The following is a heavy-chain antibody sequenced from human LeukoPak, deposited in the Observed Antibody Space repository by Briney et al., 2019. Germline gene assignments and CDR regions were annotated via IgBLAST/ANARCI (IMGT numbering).Heavy chain of an antibody. CDR2: VHHTGST. V-gene: IGHV4-39*07. D-gene: IGHD3-22*01. J-gene: IGHJ4*02. CDR3: AACSYYYDSSGYYPW. Sequence: KPSETLSLTCTVSGVSISNNYFYWAWIRQPPGKGLELIGYVHHTGSTFHNSSLKSRVTISADTSQNQFSLRLSSVTAADTAVYYCAACSYYYDSSGYYPWWGQGTLVTVSS. CDR1: GVSISNNYFY.